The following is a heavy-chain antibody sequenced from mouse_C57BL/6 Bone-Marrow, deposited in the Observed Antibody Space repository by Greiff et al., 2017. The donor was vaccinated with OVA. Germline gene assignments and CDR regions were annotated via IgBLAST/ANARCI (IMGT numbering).Heavy chain of an antibody. CDR1: GYTFTDYY. CDR2: IFPGSGST. V-gene: IGHV1-75*01. D-gene: IGHD2-4*01. CDR3: ASSLYYDYDGGGPSWFAY. J-gene: IGHJ3*01. Sequence: VQLQQSGPELVKPGASVKISCKASGYTFTDYYINWVKQRPGQGLEWIGWIFPGSGSTYYNEKFKGKATLTVDKSSSTAYMLLSSLTSEDSAVYFCASSLYYDYDGGGPSWFAYWGQGTLVTVSA.